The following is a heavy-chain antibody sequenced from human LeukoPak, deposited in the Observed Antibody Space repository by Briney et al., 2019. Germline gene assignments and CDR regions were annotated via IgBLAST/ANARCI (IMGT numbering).Heavy chain of an antibody. CDR3: ARLYGDYGYYYGMDV. CDR1: GGSISSYY. CDR2: IYYSGST. D-gene: IGHD4-17*01. Sequence: SETLSLTCTLSGGSISSYYWSWIRQPPGKGLEWIGYIYYSGSTNYNPSLKSRVTISVDTSKNQFSLKLSSVTAADTAVYYCARLYGDYGYYYGMDVWGQGTTVTVSS. V-gene: IGHV4-59*08. J-gene: IGHJ6*02.